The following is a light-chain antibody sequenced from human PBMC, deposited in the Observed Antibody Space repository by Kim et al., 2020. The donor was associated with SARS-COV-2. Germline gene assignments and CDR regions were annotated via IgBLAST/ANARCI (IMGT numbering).Light chain of an antibody. Sequence: SRPISCTGTSSDVGGYNYVSWYQQHPGKAPKLMIYDVSNRPSGVSNRFSGSKSGNTASLTISGLQAEDEADYYCSSYTSSSTGVVFGGGTQLTVL. CDR2: DVS. J-gene: IGLJ2*01. CDR1: SSDVGGYNY. CDR3: SSYTSSSTGVV. V-gene: IGLV2-14*03.